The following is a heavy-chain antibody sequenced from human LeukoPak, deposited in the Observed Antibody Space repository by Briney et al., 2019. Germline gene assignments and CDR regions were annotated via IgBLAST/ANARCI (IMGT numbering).Heavy chain of an antibody. CDR2: VNLSGGNT. J-gene: IGHJ4*02. CDR3: VREFRGGYFDY. V-gene: IGHV1-46*01. Sequence: ASVKVSCKASGCTFTNYYMHWVRQAPGQGLEWMGLVNLSGGNTNYAQRFRGRVTMTRDTSTGTVYMDLSSLGSDDTAVYHCVREFRGGYFDYWGQGTLVTVSS. D-gene: IGHD3-10*01. CDR1: GCTFTNYY.